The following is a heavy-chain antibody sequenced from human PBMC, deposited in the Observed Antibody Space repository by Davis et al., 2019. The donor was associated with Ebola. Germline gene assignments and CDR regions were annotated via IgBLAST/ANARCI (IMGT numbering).Heavy chain of an antibody. D-gene: IGHD3-10*01. CDR2: ISSSSSYI. CDR1: GFTVSSNY. CDR3: ARESYYYGSGSSGYYGMDV. V-gene: IGHV3-21*01. Sequence: GGSLRLSCAASGFTVSSNYMSWVRQAPGKGLEWVSSISSSSSYIYYADSMKGRFIISRDNAKNSLYLQMNSLRAEDTAVYYCARESYYYGSGSSGYYGMDVWGQGTTVTVSS. J-gene: IGHJ6*02.